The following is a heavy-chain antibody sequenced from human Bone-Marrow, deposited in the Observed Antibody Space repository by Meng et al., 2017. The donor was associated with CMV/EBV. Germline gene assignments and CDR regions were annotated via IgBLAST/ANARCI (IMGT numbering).Heavy chain of an antibody. Sequence: SETLSLTCTVSGGSIKNYYWTWIRQPPGKGLEWIGYVYFSGTTNYNPSLKSRVTISADTSKNQFSLKLSSVTAADTAVYYCAKGYSNDRAWGQGPLVTVSS. J-gene: IGHJ5*02. CDR1: GGSIKNYY. CDR2: VYFSGTT. D-gene: IGHD4-11*01. CDR3: AKGYSNDRA. V-gene: IGHV4-59*01.